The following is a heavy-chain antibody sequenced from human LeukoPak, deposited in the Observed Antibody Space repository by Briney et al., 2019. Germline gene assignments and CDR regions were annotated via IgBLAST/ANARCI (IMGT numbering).Heavy chain of an antibody. D-gene: IGHD2-15*01. CDR1: GYSISSGYY. CDR2: IYHSGST. CDR3: ASAWAGSRRHFDH. V-gene: IGHV4-38-2*01. J-gene: IGHJ4*02. Sequence: SETLSLTCAVSGYSISSGYYRGWIQQPPEELLGWIGSIYHSGSTYYNPSLKSRVTISVDTSKNQFSLKLTLLTAADTAAYYCASAWAGSRRHFDHWGQGTLVTVSS.